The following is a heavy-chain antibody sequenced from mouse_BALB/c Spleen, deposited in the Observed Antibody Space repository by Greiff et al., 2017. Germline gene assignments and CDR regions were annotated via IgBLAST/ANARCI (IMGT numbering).Heavy chain of an antibody. V-gene: IGHV1-54*03. CDR3: ARSYYYGSSRFDY. Sequence: VMLVESGAELVRPGTSVKVSCKASGYAFTNYLIGWVKQRPGQGLEWIGVINPGSGGTNYNEKFKGKATLTADKSSSTAYMQLSSLTYDDSAVYFGARSYYYGSSRFDYWGQGTTLTVSS. J-gene: IGHJ2*01. CDR2: INPGSGGT. CDR1: GYAFTNYL. D-gene: IGHD1-1*01.